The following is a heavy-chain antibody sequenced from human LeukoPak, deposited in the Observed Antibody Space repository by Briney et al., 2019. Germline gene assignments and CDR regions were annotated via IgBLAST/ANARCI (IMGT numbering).Heavy chain of an antibody. J-gene: IGHJ6*03. CDR3: VSRADYVHDFYYMDV. CDR2: ISHGGDST. Sequence: GGSLRLSCTASGFTFSRHAMSWVRQAPGKGLEWVSAISHGGDSTYYADSVKGRFTISRENSENTLYLEMHSLRAEDTAVYFCVSRADYVHDFYYMDVWGKGTTVTVSS. V-gene: IGHV3-23*01. D-gene: IGHD4-17*01. CDR1: GFTFSRHA.